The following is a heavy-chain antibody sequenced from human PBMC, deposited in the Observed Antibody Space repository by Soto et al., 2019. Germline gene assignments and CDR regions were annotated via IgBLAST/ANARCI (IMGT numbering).Heavy chain of an antibody. CDR1: GYTFTGYY. CDR2: INPNSGGT. Sequence: ASVKVSCKASGYTFTGYYMHWVRQAPGQGLEWMGWINPNSGGTNYAQKFQGWVTMTRDTSISTAYMELSRLRSDDTAVYYCARGDCSGGSCYISAFDIWGQGTMVTVSS. J-gene: IGHJ3*02. CDR3: ARGDCSGGSCYISAFDI. D-gene: IGHD2-15*01. V-gene: IGHV1-2*04.